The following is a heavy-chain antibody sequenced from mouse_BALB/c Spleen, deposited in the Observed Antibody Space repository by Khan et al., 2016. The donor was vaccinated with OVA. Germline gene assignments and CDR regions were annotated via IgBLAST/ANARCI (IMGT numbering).Heavy chain of an antibody. CDR1: GFSLTNYG. CDR3: ARQPYYHYNIMDY. CDR2: IWSDGST. J-gene: IGHJ4*01. Sequence: QVQLKESGPGLVAPSQSLSITCTISGFSLTNYGVHWGRQPPGKGLEWLVVIWSDGSTTYNSALKSRLTISKDNSKSQVFLKMNSLQTDDTAMYFCARQPYYHYNIMDYWGQGTSVTVSS. D-gene: IGHD2-10*01. V-gene: IGHV2-6-1*01.